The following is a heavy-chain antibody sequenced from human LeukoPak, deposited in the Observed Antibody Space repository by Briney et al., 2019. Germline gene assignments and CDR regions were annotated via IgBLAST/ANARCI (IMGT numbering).Heavy chain of an antibody. CDR1: GYTFTSYG. CDR2: ISAYNGNT. Sequence: GASVKVSCKASGYTFTSYGISWVRQAPGQGLEWMGWISAYNGNTNYAQKLQGRVTMTTDTSTSTAYMELRSLRSDDTAVYYCARVRYSSGWYYGYYYYYGMDVWGQGTTVTVSS. J-gene: IGHJ6*02. CDR3: ARVRYSSGWYYGYYYYYGMDV. D-gene: IGHD6-19*01. V-gene: IGHV1-18*01.